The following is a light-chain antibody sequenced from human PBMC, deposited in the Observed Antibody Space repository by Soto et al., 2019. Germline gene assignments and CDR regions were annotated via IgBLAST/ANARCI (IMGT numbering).Light chain of an antibody. CDR1: QSVSSSY. J-gene: IGKJ3*01. CDR2: GAS. Sequence: EIVLTQSPGTLSLSPGERATLSCRASQSVSSSYLAWYQQKPGHAPRLLIYGASSRATGIPDRFSGSGSGTVFTLTISRLEPDDFALYYCQQYGSSPPFTFGPGTKVDIK. V-gene: IGKV3-20*01. CDR3: QQYGSSPPFT.